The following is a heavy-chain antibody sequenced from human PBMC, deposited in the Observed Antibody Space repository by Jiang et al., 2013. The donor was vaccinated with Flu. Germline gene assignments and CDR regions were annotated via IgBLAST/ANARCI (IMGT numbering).Heavy chain of an antibody. D-gene: IGHD1-26*01. CDR3: AREVVGATYEFDYYYGMDV. Sequence: RQAPGKGLVWVSRIDSGGGSTSYADSVIGRFTISRDNAKNTLYLQMSSLRAEDTAVYYCAREVVGATYEFDYYYGMDVWGQGTTVTVS. V-gene: IGHV3-74*01. CDR2: IDSGGGST. J-gene: IGHJ6*02.